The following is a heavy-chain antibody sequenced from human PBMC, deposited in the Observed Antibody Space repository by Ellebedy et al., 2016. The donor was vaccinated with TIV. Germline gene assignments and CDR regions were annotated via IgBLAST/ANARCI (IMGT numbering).Heavy chain of an antibody. CDR1: GGSISSSSYY. V-gene: IGHV4-39*07. Sequence: SETLSLTXTVSGGSISSSSYYWGWIRQPPGKGLEWIGSIYYSGSTYYNPSLKSRVTISVDTSKNQFSLKLSSVTAADTAVYYCARGGYSYGIYWGQGTLVTVSS. D-gene: IGHD5-18*01. CDR3: ARGGYSYGIY. J-gene: IGHJ4*02. CDR2: IYYSGST.